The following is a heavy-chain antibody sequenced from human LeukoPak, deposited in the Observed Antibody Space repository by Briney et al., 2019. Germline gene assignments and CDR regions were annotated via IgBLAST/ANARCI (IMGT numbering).Heavy chain of an antibody. CDR3: AKASWVSSADAVL. D-gene: IGHD3-16*01. CDR2: ISAYNGNT. Sequence: ASVKVSCKASGYTFTNYAMNWVRQAPGQGLEWMGWISAYNGNTELAQKFQGRVTLATDASTSTAYVELRSLTSDDTAVYYCAKASWVSSADAVLWGQGTLVTVSS. J-gene: IGHJ4*02. V-gene: IGHV1-18*01. CDR1: GYTFTNYA.